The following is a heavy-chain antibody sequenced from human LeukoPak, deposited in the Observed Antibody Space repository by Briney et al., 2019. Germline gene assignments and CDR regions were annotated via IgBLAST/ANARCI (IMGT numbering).Heavy chain of an antibody. CDR3: AREGGTVEIGEFDY. CDR1: GFTFSSYW. V-gene: IGHV3-7*01. Sequence: GGSLRLSCAASGFTFSSYWMTWIRQAPGKGLEWVANIKQDGSEKYYVDSVKGRFTISRDNAKNSLYLQMNSLRAEDTAVYYCAREGGTVEIGEFDYWGQGTLVTVSS. CDR2: IKQDGSEK. D-gene: IGHD1-7*01. J-gene: IGHJ4*02.